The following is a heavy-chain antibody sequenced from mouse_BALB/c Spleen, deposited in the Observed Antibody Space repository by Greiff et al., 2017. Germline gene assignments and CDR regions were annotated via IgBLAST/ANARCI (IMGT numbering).Heavy chain of an antibody. J-gene: IGHJ4*01. CDR3: NAAADYAMDY. V-gene: IGHV14-4*02. CDR1: GFNIKDYY. Sequence: DVQLQQSGAELVRSGASVKLSCTASGFNIKDYYMHWVKQRPEQGLEWIGWIDPENGDTEYAPKFQGKATMTADTSSNTAYLQLSSLTSEDTAVYYCNAAADYAMDYWGQGTSVTVSS. CDR2: IDPENGDT.